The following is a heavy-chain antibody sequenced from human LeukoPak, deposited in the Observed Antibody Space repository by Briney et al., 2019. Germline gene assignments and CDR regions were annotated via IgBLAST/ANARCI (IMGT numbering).Heavy chain of an antibody. CDR1: GFTLRGYS. J-gene: IGHJ4*02. Sequence: GRSLRLSCAASGFTLRGYSMNGVRQAPGKGLVWVSRLNSDGSSIAYADSVQGRFTISRDNAKNTLYLQVSSLSVEDTAVYYCARETSTGKYPQNVPDYWGQGTLVTVPS. D-gene: IGHD2-8*02. CDR3: ARETSTGKYPQNVPDY. CDR2: LNSDGSSI. V-gene: IGHV3-74*01.